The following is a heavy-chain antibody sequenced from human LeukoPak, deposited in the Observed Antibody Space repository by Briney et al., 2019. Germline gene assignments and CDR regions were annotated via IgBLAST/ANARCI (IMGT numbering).Heavy chain of an antibody. CDR3: ARNRYSSGWSFDY. CDR2: TYYRSKWYN. Sequence: SETLSLTCTVSGGSISSYYWSWIRQSPSRGLEWLGRTYYRSKWYNDYAVSVKSRITINPDTSKNQFSLQLNSVTPEDTAVYYCARNRYSSGWSFDYWGQGTLVTVSS. D-gene: IGHD6-19*01. CDR1: GGSISSYY. J-gene: IGHJ4*02. V-gene: IGHV6-1*01.